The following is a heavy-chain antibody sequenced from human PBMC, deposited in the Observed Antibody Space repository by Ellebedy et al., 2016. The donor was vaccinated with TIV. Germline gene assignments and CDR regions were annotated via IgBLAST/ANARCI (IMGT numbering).Heavy chain of an antibody. CDR2: VYFGGNT. CDR3: AKVRLDSSASW. Sequence: SETLSLXXIVSGDSVRSRGHYWAWIRQPPGKGLEWIASVYFGGNTYYNPSLKSRVTISVDATENRISLKLTSVTAADTATFYCAKVRLDSSASWWGQGTMVTVSS. D-gene: IGHD6-25*01. V-gene: IGHV4-39*07. J-gene: IGHJ3*01. CDR1: GDSVRSRGHY.